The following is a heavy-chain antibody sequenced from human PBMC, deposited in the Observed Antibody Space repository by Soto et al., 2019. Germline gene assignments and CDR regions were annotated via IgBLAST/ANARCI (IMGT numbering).Heavy chain of an antibody. D-gene: IGHD2-2*01. J-gene: IGHJ4*02. CDR2: IFSGGAT. CDR1: GLTVSGNF. CDR3: ARDYLVVPHRVIDY. Sequence: GGSLRLSCAASGLTVSGNFMSWVRQAPGKGLEWVSVIFSGGATYYADSVKGRFTISRDNSKNTMYLQMNSLRVEDTAVYYCARDYLVVPHRVIDYWGQGTLVTVSS. V-gene: IGHV3-66*01.